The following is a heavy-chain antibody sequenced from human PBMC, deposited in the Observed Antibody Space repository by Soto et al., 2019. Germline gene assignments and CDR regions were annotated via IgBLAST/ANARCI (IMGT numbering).Heavy chain of an antibody. CDR2: IYYSGRT. CDR3: ASRTRSSSRYFDY. V-gene: IGHV4-30-4*01. CDR1: GVSISNADYY. J-gene: IGHJ4*02. D-gene: IGHD2-2*01. Sequence: QVQLQESGPGLVKPSQTLSLTCTVSGVSISNADYYWSWIRQPPGKGLAWIGYIYYSGRTYYNPPLKSIVIISEDPSKKQFSLNLSSVTAADTAVYYCASRTRSSSRYFDYWGQGTMFTVSS.